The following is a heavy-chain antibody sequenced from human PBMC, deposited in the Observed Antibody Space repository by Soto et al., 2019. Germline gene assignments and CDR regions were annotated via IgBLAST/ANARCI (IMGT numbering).Heavy chain of an antibody. D-gene: IGHD3-22*01. CDR1: GYTLTSYY. CDR2: INPTDDSA. Sequence: QVQLVQSGAEVKKPGASAKVSCTASGYTLTSYYMHWVRQAPGQGLEWMGVINPTDDSAMYAQKFQGRAPLTSATSTGTVSREVSSLQSEDASVYYCAKDQKKRYDNTDPNYFCSGMDVWGQGTTVTVSS. J-gene: IGHJ6*02. CDR3: AKDQKKRYDNTDPNYFCSGMDV. V-gene: IGHV1-46*01.